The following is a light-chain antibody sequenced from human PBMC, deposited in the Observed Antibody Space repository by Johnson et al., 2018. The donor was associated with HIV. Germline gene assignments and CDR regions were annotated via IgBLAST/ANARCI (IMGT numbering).Light chain of an antibody. J-gene: IGLJ1*01. CDR3: GTWDSSLSAWKV. V-gene: IGLV1-51*02. Sequence: QSVLTQPPSVSAAPGQKVTIYCSGSSSNIGNNYVSWYQQLPGTAPKLLIYENNKRPSGIPDRFSGSKSGTSATLGITGLQTGDEADYYCGTWDSSLSAWKVFGTGTKVTVL. CDR1: SSNIGNNY. CDR2: ENN.